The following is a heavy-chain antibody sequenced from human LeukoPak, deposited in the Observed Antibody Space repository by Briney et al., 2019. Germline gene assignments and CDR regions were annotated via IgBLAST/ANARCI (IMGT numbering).Heavy chain of an antibody. J-gene: IGHJ3*02. V-gene: IGHV4-59*01. CDR2: IYYSGST. CDR3: ARLVTTFDRTDAFDI. D-gene: IGHD3-16*01. CDR1: GGSISSYY. Sequence: PSETLSLTCTVSGGSISSYYWSWIRQPPGKGLEWIGYIYYSGSTNYNPSLKSRVTISVDTSKNQISLKLSSVTAADTAVYYCARLVTTFDRTDAFDIWGQGTMVTVSS.